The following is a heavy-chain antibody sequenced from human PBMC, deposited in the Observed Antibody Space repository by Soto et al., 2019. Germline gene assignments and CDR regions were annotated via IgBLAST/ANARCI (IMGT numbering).Heavy chain of an antibody. Sequence: SDTLSLTCSVCGASISSVGYYWSWIRQYPGKDLEWIGHIYYSGSTHYNPSLKTRFTISVDTSKNQFSLKVRSVTAADTAVYFCARGSGYSYGPIDYWGQGTRVTVSS. CDR3: ARGSGYSYGPIDY. CDR2: IYYSGST. J-gene: IGHJ4*02. V-gene: IGHV4-31*02. D-gene: IGHD5-18*01. CDR1: GASISSVGYY.